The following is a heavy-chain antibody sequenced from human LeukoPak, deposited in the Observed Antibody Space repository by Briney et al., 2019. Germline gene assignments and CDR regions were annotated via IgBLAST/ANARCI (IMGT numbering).Heavy chain of an antibody. V-gene: IGHV3-30*03. CDR2: ISYDGSNK. J-gene: IGHJ4*02. Sequence: PGGSLRLSCAASGFTFSSYGMHWVRQAPGKGLEWVAVISYDGSNKYYADSVKGRFTISRDNSKNTLYLQMNSLRAEDTAVYYCARSPLTVTTRLHFDYWGQGTLVTVSS. CDR3: ARSPLTVTTRLHFDY. D-gene: IGHD4-17*01. CDR1: GFTFSSYG.